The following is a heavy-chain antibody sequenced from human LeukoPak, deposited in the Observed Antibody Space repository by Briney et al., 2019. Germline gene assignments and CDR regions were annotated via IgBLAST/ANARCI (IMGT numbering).Heavy chain of an antibody. CDR3: ARVGPRSPYYYYYGMDV. J-gene: IGHJ6*01. V-gene: IGHV4-59*01. Sequence: SETLSLTCSVSGGSISSYYWSWSRQPPGKGLEWIGYIYYSGSTNYNPSLKSRVTISVDTSKNQFSLKLRSVTAADTAVYYCARVGPRSPYYYYYGMDVWGQGTTVTVSS. CDR1: GGSISSYY. CDR2: IYYSGST.